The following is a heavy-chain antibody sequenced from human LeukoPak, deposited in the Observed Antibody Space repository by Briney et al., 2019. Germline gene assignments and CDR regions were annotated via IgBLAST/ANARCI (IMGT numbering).Heavy chain of an antibody. D-gene: IGHD3-22*01. Sequence: GGSLRLSCAASGFTFSSYWMHWVRQAPGKGLVWVSRINSDGSMTNYADFVKGRFTISRDNAKNTLYLQMNSLRAEDTAVYYCARGCIMDYYDSSGLDWFDPWGQGTLVTVSS. V-gene: IGHV3-74*01. CDR3: ARGCIMDYYDSSGLDWFDP. CDR1: GFTFSSYW. CDR2: INSDGSMT. J-gene: IGHJ5*02.